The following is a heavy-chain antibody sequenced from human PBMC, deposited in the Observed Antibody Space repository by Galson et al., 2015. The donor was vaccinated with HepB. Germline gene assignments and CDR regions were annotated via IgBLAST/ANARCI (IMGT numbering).Heavy chain of an antibody. J-gene: IGHJ4*02. CDR3: ARLFSTAMEPHFDH. Sequence: QSGAEVKKPGESLKISCKGSEYSFTVYWIGWVRQMPGKGLEWMGIIYPADSDTRYSPSFQGQVTISADKSTSTAYLQWSSLKASDTAMYYCARLFSTAMEPHFDHWGLGTLVTVSS. V-gene: IGHV5-51*01. D-gene: IGHD5-18*01. CDR1: EYSFTVYW. CDR2: IYPADSDT.